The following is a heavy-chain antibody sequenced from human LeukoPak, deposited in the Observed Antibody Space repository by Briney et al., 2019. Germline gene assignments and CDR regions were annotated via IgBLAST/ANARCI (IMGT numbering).Heavy chain of an antibody. V-gene: IGHV4-30-2*01. D-gene: IGHD3-22*01. J-gene: IGHJ4*02. CDR1: GGSISSGGYS. Sequence: SETLSLTCAVSGGSISSGGYSWSWIRQPPGKGLEWIGYINHSGSTNYNPSLKSRVTISVDTSKNQFSLKLSSVTAADTAVYYCARTYYYDSSGYYYYFDYWGQGTLVTVSS. CDR2: INHSGST. CDR3: ARTYYYDSSGYYYYFDY.